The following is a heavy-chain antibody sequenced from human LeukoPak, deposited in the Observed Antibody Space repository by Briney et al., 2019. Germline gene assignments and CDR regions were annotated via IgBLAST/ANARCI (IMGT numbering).Heavy chain of an antibody. J-gene: IGHJ4*02. Sequence: GGSLRLSCTASGFTFGDYAMSWVRQAPGKGLEWVGFIRSKAYGGTTEYAASVKGRFTISRDDSKSIAYLQMNSLKTEDTAVYYYTSRRYSSSWSPFDYWGQGTLVTVSS. CDR2: IRSKAYGGTT. CDR3: TSRRYSSSWSPFDY. D-gene: IGHD6-13*01. V-gene: IGHV3-49*04. CDR1: GFTFGDYA.